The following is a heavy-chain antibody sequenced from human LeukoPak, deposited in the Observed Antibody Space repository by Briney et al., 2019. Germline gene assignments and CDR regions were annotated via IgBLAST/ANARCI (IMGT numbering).Heavy chain of an antibody. CDR2: INHSGST. CDR1: GGSFSGYY. Sequence: PSETLSLTCAVYGGSFSGYYWSWIRQPPGKGLEWTGEINHSGSTNYNPSLKSRVTISVDTSKNRFSLKLNSVTAADTAVYYCARDLSNWGFDSWGQGTLVTVSS. CDR3: ARDLSNWGFDS. J-gene: IGHJ4*02. D-gene: IGHD7-27*01. V-gene: IGHV4-34*01.